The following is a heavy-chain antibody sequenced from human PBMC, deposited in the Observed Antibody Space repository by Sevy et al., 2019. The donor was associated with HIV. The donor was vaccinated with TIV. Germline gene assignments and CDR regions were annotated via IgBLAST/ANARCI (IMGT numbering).Heavy chain of an antibody. Sequence: GGSLRLSCAASVFDFSIYSRSWVRQAPGKGLEWVSTLSFGCGKINYADSVKGRFTISRDNSKSSVYLQMNNMRVEDTAVYYCAREGCTKPHDYWGQGTLVTVSS. CDR2: LSFGCGKI. CDR1: VFDFSIYS. J-gene: IGHJ4*02. V-gene: IGHV3-23*01. D-gene: IGHD2-8*01. CDR3: AREGCTKPHDY.